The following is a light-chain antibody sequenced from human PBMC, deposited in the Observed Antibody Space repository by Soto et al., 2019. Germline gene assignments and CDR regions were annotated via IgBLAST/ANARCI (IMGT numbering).Light chain of an antibody. Sequence: QSALTQPASVSGSPGQSITISCTGTSSDVGGYNYVSWYQHHPGKAPKLMIYEVSNRPSGVSNRFSGSKSGNTASLTISGIKAEDEADYYCSSYTSSTTLVVFGGGTKLTVL. CDR1: SSDVGGYNY. CDR2: EVS. V-gene: IGLV2-14*01. J-gene: IGLJ2*01. CDR3: SSYTSSTTLVV.